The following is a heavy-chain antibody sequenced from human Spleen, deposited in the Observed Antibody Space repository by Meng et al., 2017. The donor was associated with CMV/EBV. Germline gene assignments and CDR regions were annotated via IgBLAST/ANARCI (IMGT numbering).Heavy chain of an antibody. J-gene: IGHJ6*02. CDR1: GYTFTNYG. Sequence: ASVKVSCKASGYTFTNYGISWVRQAPGQGLEWMGWISAYNGNTNYAQKLQGRVTMTTETSTSTAHMELRSLRSDDTAVYYCARVRFYSDFRYGMDVWGQGTTVTVSS. D-gene: IGHD1-26*01. V-gene: IGHV1-18*01. CDR3: ARVRFYSDFRYGMDV. CDR2: ISAYNGNT.